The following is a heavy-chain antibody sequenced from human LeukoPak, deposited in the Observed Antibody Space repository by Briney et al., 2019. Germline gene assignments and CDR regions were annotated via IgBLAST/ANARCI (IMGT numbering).Heavy chain of an antibody. CDR1: GFTFSSYG. V-gene: IGHV3-33*01. J-gene: IGHJ6*02. Sequence: GGSLRLSCAASGFTFSSYGMHWVRQAPGKGLEWVAVIWYDGSNKYYADSVKGRFTISRDNSKNTLYLQMNSLRAEDTAVYYCARDRIAEYYYGIDVWGQGTTVTVSS. D-gene: IGHD6-13*01. CDR3: ARDRIAEYYYGIDV. CDR2: IWYDGSNK.